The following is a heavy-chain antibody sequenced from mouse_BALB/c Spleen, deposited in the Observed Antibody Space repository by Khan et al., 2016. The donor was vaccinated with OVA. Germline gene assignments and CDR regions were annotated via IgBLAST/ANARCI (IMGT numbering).Heavy chain of an antibody. Sequence: EVQLQESGPGLVKPSQSLSLTCTVTGYSITSDYAWNWIRPFPGNKLEWMGYISYSGSTNYNPALTSRISITRDTSKNQFFLQLNSVTTEDTATDDSASDGSRYNYAMDYWGQGTSVTVAS. D-gene: IGHD2-3*01. CDR2: ISYSGST. J-gene: IGHJ4*01. V-gene: IGHV3-2*02. CDR3: ASDGSRYNYAMDY. CDR1: GYSITSDYA.